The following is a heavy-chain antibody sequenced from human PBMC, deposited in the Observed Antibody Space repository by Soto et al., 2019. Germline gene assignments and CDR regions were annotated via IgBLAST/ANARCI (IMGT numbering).Heavy chain of an antibody. Sequence: EVQLLESGGGLVQPGGSLRLSCAASGFTFSSYAMSWVRQAPGKGLEWVSAISGSGGSTYYADSVKGRFTISRDNSKNTLYLQMNSLRAEDTAVYYCAKDQRRQQLVPKYFDYWGQGTLVTVSS. D-gene: IGHD6-13*01. CDR2: ISGSGGST. J-gene: IGHJ4*02. CDR1: GFTFSSYA. V-gene: IGHV3-23*01. CDR3: AKDQRRQQLVPKYFDY.